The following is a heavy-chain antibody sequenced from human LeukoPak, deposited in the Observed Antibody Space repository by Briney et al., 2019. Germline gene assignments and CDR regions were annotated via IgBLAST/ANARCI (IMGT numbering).Heavy chain of an antibody. J-gene: IGHJ6*04. CDR1: GGTFSSYA. CDR2: IIPIFGTA. V-gene: IGHV1-69*01. D-gene: IGHD5-18*01. CDR3: ASCSAGGYSYGYPTEHYYYYGMDV. Sequence: SVKVSCKASGGTFSSYAISWVRQAPGQGLEWMGGIIPIFGTANYAQKFQGRVTITADESTSTVYMELSSLRSEDTAVYYCASCSAGGYSYGYPTEHYYYYGMDVWGKGTTVTVSS.